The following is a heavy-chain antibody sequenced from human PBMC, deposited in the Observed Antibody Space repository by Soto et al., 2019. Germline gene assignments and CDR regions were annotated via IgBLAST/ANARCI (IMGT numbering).Heavy chain of an antibody. CDR1: GYSFTYYD. V-gene: IGHV1-8*01. Sequence: ASVKVSCKASGYSFTYYDIEWVRQATGQGPEWMGWMNPNSGNRGFGQRFQGRVTMTWDTSISTAYMELISLRSDDTAVYYCATYRTIYPMAFDMWGQGTMVTVSS. CDR2: MNPNSGNR. J-gene: IGHJ3*02. D-gene: IGHD3-9*01. CDR3: ATYRTIYPMAFDM.